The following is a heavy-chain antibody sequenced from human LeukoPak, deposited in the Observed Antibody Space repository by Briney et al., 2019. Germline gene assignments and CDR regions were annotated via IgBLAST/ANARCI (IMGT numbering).Heavy chain of an antibody. D-gene: IGHD1-26*01. Sequence: ASVKVSCKASGYTFSGSYMHWVRQAPGQGLEWMGWTNPTSGVTKYAEKFQGRVTMTRDTSINTAYMEMSGLRSDDTAVYYCARDMYSGTYGHWGQGTLVTVSS. CDR1: GYTFSGSY. J-gene: IGHJ4*02. CDR3: ARDMYSGTYGH. CDR2: TNPTSGVT. V-gene: IGHV1-2*02.